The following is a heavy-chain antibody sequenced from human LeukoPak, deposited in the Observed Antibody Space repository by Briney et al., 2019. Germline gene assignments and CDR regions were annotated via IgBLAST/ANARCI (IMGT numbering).Heavy chain of an antibody. CDR1: GITFSSYA. J-gene: IGHJ6*02. CDR2: ISGSGDRT. Sequence: GGSLRLSCAASGITFSSYAMIWVRQAPGKGLEWISAISGSGDRTYHADSVKGRLTISRDNSKNTLFLQMNSLRVEDTAVYYCAKEGAAGEYYYYGLDVWGQGTTVTVSS. V-gene: IGHV3-23*01. CDR3: AKEGAAGEYYYYGLDV. D-gene: IGHD3-10*01.